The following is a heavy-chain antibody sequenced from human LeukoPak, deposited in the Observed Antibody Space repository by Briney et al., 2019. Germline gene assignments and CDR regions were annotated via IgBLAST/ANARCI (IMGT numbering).Heavy chain of an antibody. CDR3: ARKLGYCSSTSCFNWFDP. Sequence: SVRVSCKASGYTFTSYDINWVRQAPGQGLEWMGRIIPILGIANYAQKFQGRVTITADKSTSTAYMELSSLRSEDTAVYYCARKLGYCSSTSCFNWFDPWGQGTLVTVSS. V-gene: IGHV1-69*04. CDR1: GYTFTSYD. CDR2: IIPILGIA. D-gene: IGHD2-2*01. J-gene: IGHJ5*02.